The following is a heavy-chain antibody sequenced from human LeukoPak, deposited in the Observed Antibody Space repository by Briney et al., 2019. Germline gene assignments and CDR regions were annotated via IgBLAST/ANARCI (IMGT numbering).Heavy chain of an antibody. Sequence: SETLSLTCAVYGGSFSGYYWSWIRQPPGKGLEWIGEINHSGSTNYNPSLKSRVTISVDTSKNQFSLKLSSVTAADTAVYYCARWSSGYYYGDYWGQGTLVTVSS. D-gene: IGHD3-22*01. CDR3: ARWSSGYYYGDY. J-gene: IGHJ4*02. CDR1: GGSFSGYY. V-gene: IGHV4-34*01. CDR2: INHSGST.